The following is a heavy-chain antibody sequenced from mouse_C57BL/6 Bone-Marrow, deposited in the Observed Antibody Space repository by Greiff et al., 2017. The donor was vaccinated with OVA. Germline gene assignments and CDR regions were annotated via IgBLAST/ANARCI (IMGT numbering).Heavy chain of an antibody. CDR3: AREEEEYDEARAWFAY. J-gene: IGHJ3*01. V-gene: IGHV1-54*01. CDR1: GYAFTNYL. D-gene: IGHD2-14*01. CDR2: INPGSGGT. Sequence: QVQLQQSGAELVRPGTSVKVSCKASGYAFTNYLIEWVKQRPGQGLEWIGVINPGSGGTNYNEKFKGKATLTADKSSSTAYMQLSSRTAEESAVDCCAREEEEYDEARAWFAYWGQGTLVTVAA.